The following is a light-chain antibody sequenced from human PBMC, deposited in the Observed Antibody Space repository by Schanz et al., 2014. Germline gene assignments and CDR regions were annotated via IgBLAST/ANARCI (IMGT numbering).Light chain of an antibody. J-gene: IGKJ5*01. CDR1: QSVSSSY. Sequence: ESVLTQSPGTLSLSPGERATLSCRASQSVSSSYLAWYQQKPGQAPRLLMYGASNRATGIPARFSGSGSGTEFTLTISSLQSEDLAVYYCQHYNNWLRGITFGQGTRLEIK. V-gene: IGKV3D-15*01. CDR2: GAS. CDR3: QHYNNWLRGIT.